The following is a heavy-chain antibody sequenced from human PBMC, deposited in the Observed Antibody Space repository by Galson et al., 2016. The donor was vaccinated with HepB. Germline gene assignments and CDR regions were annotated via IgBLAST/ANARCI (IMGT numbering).Heavy chain of an antibody. V-gene: IGHV1-18*04. CDR1: GYTFSSYG. CDR2: ISAYNGDT. J-gene: IGHJ4*02. CDR3: TRDFRHSSAWTDY. D-gene: IGHD6-19*01. Sequence: SVKVSCKASGYTFSSYGISWVRQAPGQGLEWMGWISAYNGDTKYARKIQGRVTMTTDTSTSTVYMELRSLRSDDTAVYYCTRDFRHSSAWTDYWGQGTLVTVSS.